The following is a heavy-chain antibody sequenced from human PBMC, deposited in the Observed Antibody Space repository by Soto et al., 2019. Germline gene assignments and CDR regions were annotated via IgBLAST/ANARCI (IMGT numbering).Heavy chain of an antibody. CDR2: TYYRSKWYN. J-gene: IGHJ4*02. D-gene: IGHD6-19*01. CDR3: ATDQGPTYSSGTYFDY. CDR1: GDSVSSNSAA. Sequence: PSQTLSLTCAISGDSVSSNSAAWNWIRQSPSKGLEWLGRTYYRSKWYNDYAVSVKGRITINPDTSKNQFSLQLTSVTPEDTAVYYRATDQGPTYSSGTYFDYWGQGTLVTVSS. V-gene: IGHV6-1*01.